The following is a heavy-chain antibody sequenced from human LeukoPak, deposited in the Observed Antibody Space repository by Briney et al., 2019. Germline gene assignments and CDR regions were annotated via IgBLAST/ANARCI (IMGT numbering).Heavy chain of an antibody. D-gene: IGHD2-2*01. CDR1: GYSISSGYY. CDR2: ISGNTNTI. V-gene: IGHV3-11*04. CDR3: ARDYQYAFDV. J-gene: IGHJ3*01. Sequence: LSLTCAVSGYSISSGYYWGWIRQPPGKGLEWVSYISGNTNTIYYADSVKGRFTISRDNAMNSLYLQMNSLRAEDTAVYYCARDYQYAFDVWGQGTMLTVSS.